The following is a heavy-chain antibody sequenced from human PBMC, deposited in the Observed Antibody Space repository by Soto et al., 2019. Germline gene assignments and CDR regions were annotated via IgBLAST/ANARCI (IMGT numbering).Heavy chain of an antibody. CDR2: INPSGGST. CDR3: ARAGLVGTTKNAFDI. CDR1: GYTFTSYY. Sequence: QVQLVKSGAEVKKPGASVKVSCKASGYTFTSYYMHWVRQAPGQGLEWMGIINPSGGSTNSAQSFQGRVTMTRDTSTSTVYMELSSLRSEDTAVYYCARAGLVGTTKNAFDIWGQGTMVTVSS. V-gene: IGHV1-46*01. J-gene: IGHJ3*02. D-gene: IGHD1-26*01.